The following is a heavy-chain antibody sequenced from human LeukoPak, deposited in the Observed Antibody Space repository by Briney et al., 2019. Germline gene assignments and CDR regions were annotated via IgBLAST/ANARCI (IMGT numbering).Heavy chain of an antibody. Sequence: PGGSLRLSCAASGFTFSSYGMNWVRQAPGKGLEWVSSISSSSSYIYYADSVKGRFTISRDNAKNSLYLQMNSLRAEDTAVYYCARDRDSSGYHLVDYWGQGTLVTVSS. CDR3: ARDRDSSGYHLVDY. V-gene: IGHV3-21*01. D-gene: IGHD3-22*01. CDR2: ISSSSSYI. CDR1: GFTFSSYG. J-gene: IGHJ4*02.